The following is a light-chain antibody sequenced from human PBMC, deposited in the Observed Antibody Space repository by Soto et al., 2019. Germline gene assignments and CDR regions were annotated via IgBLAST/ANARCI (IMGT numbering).Light chain of an antibody. CDR3: QKYNSAPET. CDR1: QGISNS. CDR2: AAS. Sequence: DIQMTQSPSSLSASVGDRVTITCRASQGISNSLAWYQHKPGKAPKLLIHAASTLQSGVPSRFSGSGFGTDFTLTISSLQPEDVATYYCQKYNSAPETFGPGTQVDI. V-gene: IGKV1-27*01. J-gene: IGKJ3*01.